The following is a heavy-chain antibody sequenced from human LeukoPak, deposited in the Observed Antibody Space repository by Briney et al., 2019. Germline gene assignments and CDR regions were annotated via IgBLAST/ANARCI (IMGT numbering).Heavy chain of an antibody. CDR3: ASDMGVFDY. CDR1: GFTFSSYA. V-gene: IGHV3-30-3*01. CDR2: ISYDGSNK. Sequence: TGGSLRLSCAASGFTFSSYAMHWVRQAPGKGLEWVAVISYDGSNKYYADSVKGRFTISRDNSKNTLYLQMNSLRAEDTAVYYCASDMGVFDYWGQGTLVTVSS. D-gene: IGHD3-16*01. J-gene: IGHJ4*02.